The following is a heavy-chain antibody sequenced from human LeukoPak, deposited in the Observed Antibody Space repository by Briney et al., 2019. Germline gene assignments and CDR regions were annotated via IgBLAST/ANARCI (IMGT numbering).Heavy chain of an antibody. J-gene: IGHJ4*02. CDR3: AKERRGYCSGTSCYEGFDY. V-gene: IGHV3-23*01. CDR2: ISGSGGST. D-gene: IGHD2-2*01. CDR1: GFTFSSYA. Sequence: GGSLRLSCAASGFTFSSYAMSWVRQAPGKGLEWVSAISGSGGSTYYADSVKGRFTISRDNSKNTLYLQMNSLRAEDTAVYYCAKERRGYCSGTSCYEGFDYWGQGTLVTVSP.